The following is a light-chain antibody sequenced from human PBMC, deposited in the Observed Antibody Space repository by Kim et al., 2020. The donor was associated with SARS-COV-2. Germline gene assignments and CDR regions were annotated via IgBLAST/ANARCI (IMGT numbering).Light chain of an antibody. Sequence: RQTADLTCTGTSNDVGNGGATWLQQHQGHPPKLLSSRNNNRPSGISERFSASRSGDTASLTITGLQPEDEADYYCSAWDSSLSAWVFGGGTKLTVL. CDR1: SNDVGNGG. CDR3: SAWDSSLSAWV. V-gene: IGLV10-54*01. J-gene: IGLJ3*02. CDR2: RNN.